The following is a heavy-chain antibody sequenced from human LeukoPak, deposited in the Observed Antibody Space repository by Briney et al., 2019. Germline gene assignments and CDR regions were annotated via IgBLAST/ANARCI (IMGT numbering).Heavy chain of an antibody. Sequence: PGGSLRLSYAASGFTFSSYGMHWVRQAPGKGLEWVAVIWYDGSNKYYADSVKGRFTISRDNSKNTLYLQMNSLRAEDTAVYYCAREGYCSSTSCYPFDYWGQGTLVTVSS. CDR2: IWYDGSNK. CDR3: AREGYCSSTSCYPFDY. J-gene: IGHJ4*02. D-gene: IGHD2-2*01. CDR1: GFTFSSYG. V-gene: IGHV3-33*01.